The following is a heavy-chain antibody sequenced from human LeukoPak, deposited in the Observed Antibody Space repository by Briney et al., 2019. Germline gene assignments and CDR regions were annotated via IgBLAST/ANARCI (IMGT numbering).Heavy chain of an antibody. CDR3: ASTSGDFWSGYCDY. J-gene: IGHJ4*02. V-gene: IGHV3-21*01. CDR1: GFIFSSNS. D-gene: IGHD3-3*01. Sequence: GGSLRLSCAASGFIFSSNSMNWVRQAPGKGLEWVSSISSSSSYIYYADSVKGRFTISRANAKNSLYLQMNSLRAEDTAVYYCASTSGDFWSGYCDYWGQGTLVTVSS. CDR2: ISSSSSYI.